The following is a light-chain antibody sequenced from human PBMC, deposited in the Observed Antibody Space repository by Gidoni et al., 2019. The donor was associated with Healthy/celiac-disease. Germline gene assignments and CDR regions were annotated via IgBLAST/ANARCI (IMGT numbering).Light chain of an antibody. CDR3: QQYGSSPGT. CDR1: QSVTANY. V-gene: IGKV3-20*01. J-gene: IGKJ1*01. Sequence: EIVLTQSPGTLSLSPGERATLSCRASQSVTANYLAWYQQKPGQAPRLLVYGASSRATGIPDRFSGSGSGTDFTLIINRLESEDFAVYYCQQYGSSPGTFGQGTKVEI. CDR2: GAS.